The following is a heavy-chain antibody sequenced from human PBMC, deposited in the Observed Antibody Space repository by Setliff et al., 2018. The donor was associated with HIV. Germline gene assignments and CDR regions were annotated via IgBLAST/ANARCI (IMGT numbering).Heavy chain of an antibody. D-gene: IGHD6-19*01. CDR1: GYTFTNYA. J-gene: IGHJ4*02. CDR2: IATYNGNT. CDR3: ARGVSQAYTYGSGAYYYFDF. Sequence: GASVKVSCKASGYTFTNYAISWVRQAPGQGLEWMGWIATYNGNTNYAQRLQGRVTLTTDTSTSTAYMELRSLRFDDTAVYFCARGVSQAYTYGSGAYYYFDFWGLGTLVTVSS. V-gene: IGHV1-18*01.